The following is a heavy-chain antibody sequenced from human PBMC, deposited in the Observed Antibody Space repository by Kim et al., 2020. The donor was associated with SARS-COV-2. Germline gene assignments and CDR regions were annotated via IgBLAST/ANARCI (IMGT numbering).Heavy chain of an antibody. CDR2: ISAYNGNT. D-gene: IGHD6-13*01. CDR1: GYTFTSYG. J-gene: IGHJ6*02. CDR3: ARDGTRGSSSYYYYGMDV. V-gene: IGHV1-18*04. Sequence: ASVKVSCKASGYTFTSYGISWVRQAPGQGLEWMGWISAYNGNTNYAQKLQGRVTMTTDTSTSTAYMELRSLRSDDTAVYYCARDGTRGSSSYYYYGMDVWGQGTTVTVSS.